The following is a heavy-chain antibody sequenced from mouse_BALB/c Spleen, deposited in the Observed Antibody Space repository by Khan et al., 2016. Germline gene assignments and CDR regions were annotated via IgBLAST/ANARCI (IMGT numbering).Heavy chain of an antibody. V-gene: IGHV12-3*02. Sequence: QVQLKESGPGLVKPSQSLFLACSITGFPITSGYYWIWIRQSPGKPLEWMGYITHSGETFYNPSLQSPISITRETSKNQFFLQLNSVTTADTAMYYWARDSYGYWYFDVCGAGTTVTVSS. CDR2: ITHSGET. D-gene: IGHD1-1*02. CDR3: ARDSYGYWYFDV. J-gene: IGHJ1*01. CDR1: GFPITSGYY.